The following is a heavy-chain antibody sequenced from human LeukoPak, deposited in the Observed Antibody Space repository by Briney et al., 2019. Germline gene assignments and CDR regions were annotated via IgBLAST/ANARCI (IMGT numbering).Heavy chain of an antibody. CDR1: GGSFSGYY. Sequence: SETLSLTCAVYGGSFSGYYWSWIRQPPGKGLEWIGEINHSGSTNYNPSLKSRVTISVDTSKNQFSLKLSSVTAADTAVYYCARVAFEGYCSSTSCYGYYYGMDVWGQGTTVTVSS. CDR3: ARVAFEGYCSSTSCYGYYYGMDV. CDR2: INHSGST. J-gene: IGHJ6*02. D-gene: IGHD2-2*01. V-gene: IGHV4-34*01.